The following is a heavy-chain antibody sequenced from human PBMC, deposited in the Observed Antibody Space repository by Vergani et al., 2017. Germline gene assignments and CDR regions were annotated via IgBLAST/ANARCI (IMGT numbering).Heavy chain of an antibody. D-gene: IGHD3-22*01. CDR1: GGSISSYY. CDR2: IYYSGST. Sequence: QVQLQESGPGLVKPSETLSLTCTVSGGSISSYYWSWIRQPPGKGLEWIGYIYYSGSTNYNPSLKSRVTISVDTSKNQFSLKLSSVTAADTGGYYCARGGDYYDSSGEYMDVWGQGP. J-gene: IGHJ6*03. CDR3: ARGGDYYDSSGEYMDV. V-gene: IGHV4-59*01.